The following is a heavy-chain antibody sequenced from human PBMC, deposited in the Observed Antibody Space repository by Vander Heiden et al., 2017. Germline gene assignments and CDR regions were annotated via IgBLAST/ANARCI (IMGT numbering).Heavy chain of an antibody. V-gene: IGHV4-59*01. CDR1: GCSISSYY. Sequence: QVQLQESGPGLVKPSETLSLTCTVSGCSISSYYWSWIRQPPGKGLEWIGYIYYSGNTNYNPSLKSRVTISVDTSKNQFSLKLSSVTAADTAVYYCAGGWEYYYDSSGYYLNDAFDIWGQGTMVTVSS. J-gene: IGHJ3*02. CDR3: AGGWEYYYDSSGYYLNDAFDI. D-gene: IGHD3-22*01. CDR2: IYYSGNT.